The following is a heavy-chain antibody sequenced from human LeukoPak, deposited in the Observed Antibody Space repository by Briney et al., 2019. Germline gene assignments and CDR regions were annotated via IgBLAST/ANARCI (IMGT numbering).Heavy chain of an antibody. J-gene: IGHJ4*02. CDR2: ITSSTYI. Sequence: QTGGSLRLSCAASGFTFISYNMNWVRQAPGKGLEWVSSITSSTYIYYSDSVKGRFTISRANAKNSLYLQMSSLRAEDTAVYYCARGYSNSLDYWGQGTLVTVSS. CDR3: ARGYSNSLDY. V-gene: IGHV3-21*01. CDR1: GFTFISYN. D-gene: IGHD4-11*01.